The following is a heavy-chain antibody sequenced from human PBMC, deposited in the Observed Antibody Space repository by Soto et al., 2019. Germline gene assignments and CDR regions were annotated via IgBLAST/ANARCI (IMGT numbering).Heavy chain of an antibody. Sequence: QVQLQQWGAGLLKPSETLSLTCAVYGGSFSGYYWSWIRQPPGKGLEWIGEINHSGSTNYNPSLKRRVTISVDTSKNQFSLKLSSVTAADTAVYNCARGYGRNFDYWGQGTLVTVSS. CDR3: ARGYGRNFDY. J-gene: IGHJ4*02. CDR1: GGSFSGYY. D-gene: IGHD3-10*01. CDR2: INHSGST. V-gene: IGHV4-34*01.